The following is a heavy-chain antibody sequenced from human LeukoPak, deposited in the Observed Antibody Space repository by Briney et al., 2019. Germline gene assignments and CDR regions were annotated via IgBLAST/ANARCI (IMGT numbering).Heavy chain of an antibody. CDR3: ARDSGTTGEVKFDP. CDR2: IYYSGST. V-gene: IGHV4-39*07. Sequence: GSLRLSCAASGFTFSSYAMSWIRQPPGKGLEWIGSIYYSGSTYYNPSLKSRVTISVDTSNNHFSLKLISVTAADTAVYYCARDSGTTGEVKFDPWGQGMLVTVSS. D-gene: IGHD3-10*01. J-gene: IGHJ5*02. CDR1: GFTFSSYA.